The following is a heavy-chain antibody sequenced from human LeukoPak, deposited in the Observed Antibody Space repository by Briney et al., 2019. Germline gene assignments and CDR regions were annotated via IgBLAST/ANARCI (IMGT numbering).Heavy chain of an antibody. D-gene: IGHD6-6*01. Sequence: ASVKVSCKAPGYTFTNSDINWVREAPGQGLEWMGWMNPNSGYTGYAQKFQGRVTMTRNTSISTIYMALSSLRSEHTAVYECARGYSSSSPWFDPWGQGTLVPVSS. CDR1: GYTFTNSD. J-gene: IGHJ5*02. CDR2: MNPNSGYT. CDR3: ARGYSSSSPWFDP. V-gene: IGHV1-8*01.